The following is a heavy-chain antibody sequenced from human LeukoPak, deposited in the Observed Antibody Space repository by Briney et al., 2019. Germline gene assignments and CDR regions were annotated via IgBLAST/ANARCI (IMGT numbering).Heavy chain of an antibody. V-gene: IGHV3-7*01. CDR1: EFTFSGYW. CDR2: IKPDGSDK. Sequence: PGGSLRLSCAASEFTFSGYWMSWVRQTPGKGLEWVANIKPDGSDKAYVDSAKGRFTISRDNTKNSLYLQMSSLRAEDTAVYYCARAMTWGQGTLVSVSS. J-gene: IGHJ5*02. CDR3: ARAMT.